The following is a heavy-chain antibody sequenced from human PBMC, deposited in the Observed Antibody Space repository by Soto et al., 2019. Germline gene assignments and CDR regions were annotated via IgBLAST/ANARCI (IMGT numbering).Heavy chain of an antibody. CDR1: GFTFSSYS. CDR3: ARARPTAVDGLDY. CDR2: ISSSSSYI. V-gene: IGHV3-21*01. J-gene: IGHJ4*02. Sequence: GGSLRLSCAASGFTFSSYSMNWVRQAPGKGLEWVSSISSSSSYIYYADSVKGRFTISRDNAKNSLYLQMNSLRAEDTAVYYCARARPTAVDGLDYWGQGTLVTVSS. D-gene: IGHD6-19*01.